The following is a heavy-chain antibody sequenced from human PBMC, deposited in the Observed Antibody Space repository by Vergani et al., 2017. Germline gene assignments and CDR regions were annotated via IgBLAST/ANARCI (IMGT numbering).Heavy chain of an antibody. Sequence: EVQLLESGGGLVQPGGSLRLSCAASGFTFSSYAMSWVRQVPGKGLEWVSGISGSGGNTYYANSVKGRFTISRDNSKTTLYLQMNSLRADDTAVYYCAKGFYCSSTSCYEGRGYYYGMGVWGQGTTVTFSS. CDR3: AKGFYCSSTSCYEGRGYYYGMGV. CDR2: ISGSGGNT. J-gene: IGHJ6*02. D-gene: IGHD2-2*01. V-gene: IGHV3-23*01. CDR1: GFTFSSYA.